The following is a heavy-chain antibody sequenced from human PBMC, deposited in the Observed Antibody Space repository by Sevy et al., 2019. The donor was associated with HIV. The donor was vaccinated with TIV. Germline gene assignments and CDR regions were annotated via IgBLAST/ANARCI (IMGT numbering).Heavy chain of an antibody. D-gene: IGHD6-19*01. CDR1: GFTFSDYY. J-gene: IGHJ4*02. Sequence: GGSLRLSCAASGFTFSDYYMTWIRQAPGKGLEWVSYISSSGSTIYYADSVKGRFTISRDNAKNSLYLQMNSLRAEDTAVYYCARDRDSSGWYEPDYWGQGTLVTVSS. V-gene: IGHV3-11*01. CDR3: ARDRDSSGWYEPDY. CDR2: ISSSGSTI.